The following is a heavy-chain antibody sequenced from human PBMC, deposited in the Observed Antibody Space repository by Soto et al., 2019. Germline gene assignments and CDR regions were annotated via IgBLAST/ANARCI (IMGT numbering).Heavy chain of an antibody. CDR1: GGSFSGYY. CDR3: ARSFRQYSSSWFAQH. J-gene: IGHJ1*01. CDR2: INHRGRP. D-gene: IGHD6-13*01. V-gene: IGHV4-34*01. Sequence: QVQLQQWGAGLLKPSETLSLTCAVYGGSFSGYYWRWIRQPPGKGLEWIGEINHRGRPNYNPSLMRRVTIAVDTSKNRFSLKLSSVTAADTAVYYCARSFRQYSSSWFAQHWGQGTLVIVSS.